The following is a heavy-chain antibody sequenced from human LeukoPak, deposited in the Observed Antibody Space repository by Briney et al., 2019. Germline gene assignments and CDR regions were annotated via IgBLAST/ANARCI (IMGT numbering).Heavy chain of an antibody. Sequence: GGSLRLSCAAPGFTFSSYAMSWVRQAPGKGLEWVSAISGSGGSTYYADSVKGRFTISRDNSKNTLYLQMNSLRAEDTAVYYCAKEVYYHGSGSYYNAIDYWGQGTLVTVSS. J-gene: IGHJ4*02. CDR1: GFTFSSYA. CDR3: AKEVYYHGSGSYYNAIDY. D-gene: IGHD3-10*01. V-gene: IGHV3-23*01. CDR2: ISGSGGST.